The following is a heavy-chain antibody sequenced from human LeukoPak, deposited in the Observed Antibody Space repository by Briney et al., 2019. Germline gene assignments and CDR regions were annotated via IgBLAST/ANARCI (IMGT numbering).Heavy chain of an antibody. Sequence: GGSLRLSCAASGFTFRTYGMHWVRQGPAKGLEWVASIQYDGINKNYADSVKGRFTISRDNSKNTLYLQMNSLRAEDTAVYYCAKDGVWGYDYWGQGTLVTVSS. D-gene: IGHD7-27*01. J-gene: IGHJ4*02. CDR3: AKDGVWGYDY. CDR1: GFTFRTYG. V-gene: IGHV3-30*02. CDR2: IQYDGINK.